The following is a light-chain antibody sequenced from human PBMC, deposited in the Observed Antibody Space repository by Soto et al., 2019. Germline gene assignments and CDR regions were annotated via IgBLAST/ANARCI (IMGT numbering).Light chain of an antibody. CDR3: CSHAGTYTFV. Sequence: QSVLTQPRSVSGSPGQSVTISCTGTSSDVGGYNYVSWYQQHPDKAPKLMIYDVTKRPSGVPDRFSGSKSDNTASLTISGLQPDDEADYYCCSHAGTYTFVFGTGTQLTVL. CDR1: SSDVGGYNY. V-gene: IGLV2-11*01. CDR2: DVT. J-gene: IGLJ1*01.